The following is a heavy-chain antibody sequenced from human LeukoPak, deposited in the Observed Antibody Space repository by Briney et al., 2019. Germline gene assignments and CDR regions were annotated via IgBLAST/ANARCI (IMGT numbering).Heavy chain of an antibody. V-gene: IGHV3-30*02. Sequence: GGSLRLSCAASGFTFSSYGMHWVRQAPGKGLEWVAFIRYDGSNKYYADSVKGRFTISRDNPKNTLYLQMNSLRAEDTAVYYCAKAEDIVVVVAATSLDYWGQGTLVTVSS. CDR3: AKAEDIVVVVAATSLDY. CDR1: GFTFSSYG. D-gene: IGHD2-15*01. J-gene: IGHJ4*02. CDR2: IRYDGSNK.